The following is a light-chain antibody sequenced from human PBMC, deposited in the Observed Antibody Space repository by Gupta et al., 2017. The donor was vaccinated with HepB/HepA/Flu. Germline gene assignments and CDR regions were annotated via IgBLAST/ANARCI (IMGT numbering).Light chain of an antibody. Sequence: SGLAQPASLSGSPGQSISISCTVTSSDVGNYNLLYWYQQHPGKAPKLIIFEVNQRPSGVANHFSVSRSGKAASLTISVLQAEDEAEYYYSSDACSGAFYVFGNGTKVTVL. CDR2: EVN. J-gene: IGLJ1*01. CDR3: SSDACSGAFYV. CDR1: SSDVGNYNL. V-gene: IGLV2-23*02.